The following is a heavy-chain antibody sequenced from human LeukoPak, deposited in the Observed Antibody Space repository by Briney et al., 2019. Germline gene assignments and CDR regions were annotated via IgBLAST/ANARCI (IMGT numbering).Heavy chain of an antibody. CDR3: ARVWSGYLYAEYFDY. J-gene: IGHJ4*02. CDR1: GYTFTSYD. Sequence: ASVKVSCKASGYTFTSYDINWVRQATGQGLEWMGWMNPNSGNTGYAQKFQGRVTMTRTTSISTAYMDLSSLRSEDTAVYYCARVWSGYLYAEYFDYWGQGTLVTVSS. CDR2: MNPNSGNT. D-gene: IGHD3-3*01. V-gene: IGHV1-8*01.